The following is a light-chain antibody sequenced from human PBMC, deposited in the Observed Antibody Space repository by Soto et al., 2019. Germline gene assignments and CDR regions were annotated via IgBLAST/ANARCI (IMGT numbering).Light chain of an antibody. CDR3: CSYAGSYTFDVV. CDR2: DVS. V-gene: IGLV2-11*01. Sequence: QSVPTQPRSVSGSPGQSVTISCTGTSSDVGGYNYVSWYQQHPGKAPKLMIYDVSKRPSGVPDRFSGSKSGNTASLTISGLQAEDEADYYCCSYAGSYTFDVVFGGGTKLTVL. CDR1: SSDVGGYNY. J-gene: IGLJ2*01.